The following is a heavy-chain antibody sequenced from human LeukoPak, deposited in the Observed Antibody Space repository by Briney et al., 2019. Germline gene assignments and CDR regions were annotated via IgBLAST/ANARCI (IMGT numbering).Heavy chain of an antibody. J-gene: IGHJ6*03. D-gene: IGHD3-10*01. CDR2: IYYSGST. V-gene: IGHV4-59*08. CDR3: ARHRYGSGSYSDGYYYYMDV. Sequence: SETLSLTCTVSGGSISSYYWSWIRQPPGKGLEWIGYIYYSGSTNYNPSLKSRVTISVDTSKNQFSLKLNSVTAADTAVYYCARHRYGSGSYSDGYYYYMDVWGKGTTVTISS. CDR1: GGSISSYY.